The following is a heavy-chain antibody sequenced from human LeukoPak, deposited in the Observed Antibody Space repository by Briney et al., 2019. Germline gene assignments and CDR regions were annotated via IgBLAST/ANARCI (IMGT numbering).Heavy chain of an antibody. CDR3: ARDSSDSSRFSDYFDY. Sequence: PGGSLRLSCAASGFTFSSYGMHWVRQAPGKGLEWVAVILYDGTNKYYADSVKGRFTISRDNSKNTLYLQMNSLRAEDTAVYYCARDSSDSSRFSDYFDYWGQGTLVTVSS. V-gene: IGHV3-30*03. J-gene: IGHJ4*02. D-gene: IGHD6-13*01. CDR2: ILYDGTNK. CDR1: GFTFSSYG.